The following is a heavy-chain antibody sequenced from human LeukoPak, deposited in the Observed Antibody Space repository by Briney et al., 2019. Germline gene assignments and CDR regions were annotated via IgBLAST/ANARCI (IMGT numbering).Heavy chain of an antibody. CDR3: ARDDYYGSGSYYNPWGNGMDV. V-gene: IGHV4-39*07. J-gene: IGHJ6*02. CDR1: GGSISSSSYY. Sequence: SETLSLTCTVSGGSISSSSYYWGWIRQPPGKGLEWIGSIYYSGSTYYNPSLKSRVTISVDTSKNQFSLKLSSVTAADTAVYYCARDDYYGSGSYYNPWGNGMDVWGQGTTVTVSS. CDR2: IYYSGST. D-gene: IGHD3-10*01.